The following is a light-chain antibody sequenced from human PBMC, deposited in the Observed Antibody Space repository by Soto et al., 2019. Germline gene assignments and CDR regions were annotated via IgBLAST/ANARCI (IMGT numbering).Light chain of an antibody. J-gene: IGKJ5*01. CDR2: GAS. V-gene: IGKV3-15*01. CDR3: QQYNNWHRIT. Sequence: EIVWTQSPATLSGSPGERAPLACRARQRFSSSLAWYQQKPGQAPRLLIYGASTRATGIPARFCRSRSWRGVALTISSLQSEYFAVYYCQQYNNWHRITFGQGTRLEI. CDR1: QRFSSS.